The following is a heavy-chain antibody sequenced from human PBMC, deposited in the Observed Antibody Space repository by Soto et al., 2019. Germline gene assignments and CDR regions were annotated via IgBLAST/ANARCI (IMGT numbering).Heavy chain of an antibody. J-gene: IGHJ6*02. V-gene: IGHV3-30*18. CDR2: ISHDESNK. CDR3: AKDLSSSGRDRMDV. CDR1: GFTFSSYG. D-gene: IGHD6-6*01. Sequence: GGSLRLSCAASGFTFSSYGMHWVRQAPGKGLEWVAVISHDESNKYYADSVKGRFTISRDNSKNTLYLQMNSLRAEDTAVYYCAKDLSSSGRDRMDVWGQGTTVTVSS.